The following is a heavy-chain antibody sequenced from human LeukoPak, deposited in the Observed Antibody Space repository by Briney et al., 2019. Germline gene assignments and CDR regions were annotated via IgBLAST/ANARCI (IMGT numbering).Heavy chain of an antibody. Sequence: SETLSLTCAVYGGSFSGYYWSWIRQPPGKGLEWIGEINHSGSTNYNPSLKSRVTISVDTSKNQLSLKLSSVTAADTAVYYCARPVWFGEFYFGYWGQGTLVTVSS. CDR1: GGSFSGYY. CDR3: ARPVWFGEFYFGY. CDR2: INHSGST. D-gene: IGHD3-10*01. J-gene: IGHJ4*02. V-gene: IGHV4-34*01.